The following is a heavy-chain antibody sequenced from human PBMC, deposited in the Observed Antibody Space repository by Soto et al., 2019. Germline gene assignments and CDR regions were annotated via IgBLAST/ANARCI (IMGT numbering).Heavy chain of an antibody. Sequence: GGSLRLSCAASGFTFKIFALHWVRQAPGKGLEWVAVISFDGNKKYYSDSVKGRFTISRGNFKNTLYLQMNNLRVEDAALYFCAREDDYGYRYINYGLDVWGQGTTVTVSS. CDR2: ISFDGNKK. V-gene: IGHV3-30-3*01. J-gene: IGHJ6*02. D-gene: IGHD4-17*01. CDR1: GFTFKIFA. CDR3: AREDDYGYRYINYGLDV.